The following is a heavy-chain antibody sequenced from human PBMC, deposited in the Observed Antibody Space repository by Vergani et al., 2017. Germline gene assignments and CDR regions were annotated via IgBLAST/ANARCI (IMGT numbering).Heavy chain of an antibody. CDR1: GFTFGSYA. Sequence: EMQLLESGGGLVKPGGSLRLSCAASGFTFGSYAMTWVRQVPGKGLLWVSRIKSDGSITAYADSVKGRFTISRDNAQNTLYLQMNSLRVEDTGVYYCARARCIETCYMSNWLDSWGQGTLVTVSS. CDR2: IKSDGSIT. V-gene: IGHV3-74*03. CDR3: ARARCIETCYMSNWLDS. D-gene: IGHD3-9*01. J-gene: IGHJ5*01.